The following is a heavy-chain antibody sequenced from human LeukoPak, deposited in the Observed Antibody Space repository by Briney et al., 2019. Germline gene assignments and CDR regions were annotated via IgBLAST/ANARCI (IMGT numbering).Heavy chain of an antibody. Sequence: SSQTLSLTCTVSGGSISSGGYYWSWIRQHPGKGLEWIGYIYYSGGTYYNPSLKSRVTISVDTSKNQFSLKPSSVTAADTAVYYCASAPKYQLLQNYYYYGMDVWGKGTTVTVSS. J-gene: IGHJ6*04. CDR1: GGSISSGGYY. CDR2: IYYSGGT. V-gene: IGHV4-31*03. CDR3: ASAPKYQLLQNYYYYGMDV. D-gene: IGHD2-2*01.